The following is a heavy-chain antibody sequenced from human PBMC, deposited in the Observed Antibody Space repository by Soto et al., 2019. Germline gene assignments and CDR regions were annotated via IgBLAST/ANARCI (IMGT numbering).Heavy chain of an antibody. CDR3: ARGTGRGYSYFSRLNGMDV. Sequence: SETLSLTCTVSGGSISSSSFHWGWIRQPPGKGLEWIGSIYYSGSTYYSPSLKSRVTISVDTSKNQFSLKLSSVTAADTAVYYCARGTGRGYSYFSRLNGMDVWGQGTTVTVSS. J-gene: IGHJ6*02. CDR1: GGSISSSSFH. CDR2: IYYSGST. D-gene: IGHD5-18*01. V-gene: IGHV4-39*07.